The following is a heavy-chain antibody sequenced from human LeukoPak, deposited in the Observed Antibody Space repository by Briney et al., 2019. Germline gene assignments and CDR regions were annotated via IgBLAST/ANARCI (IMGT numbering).Heavy chain of an antibody. D-gene: IGHD2-2*01. CDR1: GFSVSSKY. CDR3: AKDSGDIVVVPAAFDY. CDR2: IYSGGTT. Sequence: PGGSLRLSCAASGFSVSSKYMSWVRQPAGKGLEWVSVIYSGGTTFYADSVKGRFTISRDNSKNTLYLQMNSLRAEDTAVYYCAKDSGDIVVVPAAFDYWGQGTLVTVSS. V-gene: IGHV3-53*01. J-gene: IGHJ4*02.